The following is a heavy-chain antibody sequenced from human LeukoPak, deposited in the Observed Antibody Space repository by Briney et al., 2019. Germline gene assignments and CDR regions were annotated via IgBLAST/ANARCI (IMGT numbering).Heavy chain of an antibody. V-gene: IGHV4-34*01. CDR1: GGSFSGYY. CDR2: INHSGST. Sequence: SETLSLTCAVYGGSFSGYYWSWIRQPPGKGLEWIGEINHSGSTNYNPSLKSRVTISVDTSKNQFSLKLSSVTAADTAVYYCASVRDSGSDDLDAFDIWGQGTMVTVSS. D-gene: IGHD1-26*01. J-gene: IGHJ3*02. CDR3: ASVRDSGSDDLDAFDI.